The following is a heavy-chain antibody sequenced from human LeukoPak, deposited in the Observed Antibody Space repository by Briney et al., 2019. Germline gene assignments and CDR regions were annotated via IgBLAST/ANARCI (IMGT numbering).Heavy chain of an antibody. CDR3: ARATEATITRNYYYYHMDV. Sequence: SETLSLTCTVSGGSISSYYWSWIRQPAGKGLEWIGRIYTSGSTNYNPSLKSRVTMSVDTSKNQFSLKLSSVTAADTAVYYCARATEATITRNYYYYHMDVWGKGTTVTVSS. V-gene: IGHV4-4*07. D-gene: IGHD5-12*01. J-gene: IGHJ6*03. CDR2: IYTSGST. CDR1: GGSISSYY.